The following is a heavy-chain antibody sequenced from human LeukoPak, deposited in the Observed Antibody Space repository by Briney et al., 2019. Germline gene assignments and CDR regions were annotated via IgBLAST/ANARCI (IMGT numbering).Heavy chain of an antibody. CDR1: GGSISSGNYY. D-gene: IGHD3-22*01. CDR2: IYTSGST. CDR3: AREIGYYYDI. V-gene: IGHV4-61*02. J-gene: IGHJ4*02. Sequence: SETLSLTCTVSGGSISSGNYYWSWIRQPAGKGLEWIGRIYTSGSTNYNPSLKSRVTISVDTSKNQFSLKLSSVTAADTAVYYCAREIGYYYDIWGQGTLVTVSS.